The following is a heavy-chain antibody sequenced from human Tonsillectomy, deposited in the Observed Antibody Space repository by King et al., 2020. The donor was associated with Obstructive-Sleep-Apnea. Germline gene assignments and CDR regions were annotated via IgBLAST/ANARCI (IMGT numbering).Heavy chain of an antibody. CDR2: MNPNSGNT. J-gene: IGHJ4*02. CDR1: GYTFTSYD. Sequence: GQLVQSGAEVKKPGASVKVSCKASGYTFTSYDINWVRQATGQGLEWMGWMNPNSGNTCYAQKFQGRVTMTRNTSISTAYMELSSLRSEDTAVYYCARASRYCSGGSCYSVGYWGQGTLVTVSS. V-gene: IGHV1-8*01. D-gene: IGHD2-15*01. CDR3: ARASRYCSGGSCYSVGY.